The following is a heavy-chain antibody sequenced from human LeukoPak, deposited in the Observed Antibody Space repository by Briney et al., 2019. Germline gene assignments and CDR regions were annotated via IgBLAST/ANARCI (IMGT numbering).Heavy chain of an antibody. CDR2: INHSGST. CDR1: GGSFSGYY. Sequence: SETLSLTCAVYGGSFSGYYWSWIRQPPGKGLEWIGEINHSGSTNYNPSLKSRVTISVDTSKNQFSLKLSSVTAADTAVYYCAKSKGYCSGGSCLGDDAFDIWGQGTMVTVSS. J-gene: IGHJ3*02. CDR3: AKSKGYCSGGSCLGDDAFDI. V-gene: IGHV4-34*01. D-gene: IGHD2-15*01.